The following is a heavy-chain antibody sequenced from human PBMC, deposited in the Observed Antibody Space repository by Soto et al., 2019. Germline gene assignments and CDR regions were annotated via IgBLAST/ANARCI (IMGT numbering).Heavy chain of an antibody. D-gene: IGHD1-26*01. CDR2: IIPIFGTA. Sequence: QVQLVQSGAEVKKPGSSVKVSCKASGGTFSSYAISWVRQAPGQGLEWMGGIIPIFGTANYAQKFQGRVTITADESTSTAYMELSSLRSEDTAVYYCARDQARGGSYPGDDFDIWCQGTMVTVSS. V-gene: IGHV1-69*01. CDR3: ARDQARGGSYPGDDFDI. CDR1: GGTFSSYA. J-gene: IGHJ3*02.